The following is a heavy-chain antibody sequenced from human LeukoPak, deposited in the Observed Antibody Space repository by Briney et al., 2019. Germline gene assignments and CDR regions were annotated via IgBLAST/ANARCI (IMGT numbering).Heavy chain of an antibody. V-gene: IGHV1-46*01. CDR2: INPSGGST. CDR1: GYTFTSYY. D-gene: IGHD3-22*01. Sequence: GASVKVSCKASGYTFTSYYMHWVQQAPGQGLEWMGIINPSGGSTSYAQKFQGRVTMTRDTSTSTVYMELSSLRSEDTAVYYCARDHNFRDYYDSSGYLNWFDPWGQGTLVTVSS. CDR3: ARDHNFRDYYDSSGYLNWFDP. J-gene: IGHJ5*02.